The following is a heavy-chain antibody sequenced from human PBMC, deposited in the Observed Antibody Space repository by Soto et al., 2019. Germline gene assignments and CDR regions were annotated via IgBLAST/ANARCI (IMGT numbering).Heavy chain of an antibody. V-gene: IGHV1-69*01. Sequence: QVPLVQSGAEVKKPGSSVKVSCKASGGTFSSYAISWVRQAPGQGLEWMGGIIPIFGTANYAQKFQGRVTITADESTSTAYMELSSLRSEDTAVYYCARYGACSSTSCYAGWYFDLWGRGTLVTVSS. CDR3: ARYGACSSTSCYAGWYFDL. CDR1: GGTFSSYA. J-gene: IGHJ2*01. D-gene: IGHD2-2*01. CDR2: IIPIFGTA.